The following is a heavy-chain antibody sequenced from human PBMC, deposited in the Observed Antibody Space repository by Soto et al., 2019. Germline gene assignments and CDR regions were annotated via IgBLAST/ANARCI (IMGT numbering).Heavy chain of an antibody. V-gene: IGHV3-30-3*01. D-gene: IGHD1-1*01. Sequence: QGQLVESGGGVVQPGRSLRLSCSASGFTFSYHALNWVRQAPGKGLEWVAVISYDGDNKYIAESVKGRFTISRDNSKNTVSLQVNSLRTEDTAMYFCARGTTTSAFSAMDVWGQGTTVTVSS. CDR1: GFTFSYHA. CDR3: ARGTTTSAFSAMDV. CDR2: ISYDGDNK. J-gene: IGHJ6*02.